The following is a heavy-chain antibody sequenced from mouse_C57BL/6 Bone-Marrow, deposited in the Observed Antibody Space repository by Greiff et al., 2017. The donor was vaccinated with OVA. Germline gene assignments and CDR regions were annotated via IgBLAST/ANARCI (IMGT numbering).Heavy chain of an antibody. D-gene: IGHD2-5*01. CDR2: ISSGSSTI. CDR1: GFTFSDYG. CDR3: AFYSNLYWYFDV. V-gene: IGHV5-17*01. J-gene: IGHJ1*03. Sequence: EVKLVESGGGLVKPGGSLKLSCAASGFTFSDYGMHWVRQAPEKGLEWVAYISSGSSTIYYADTVKGRFTISRDNAKNTLFLQMTSLRSEDTAMYYCAFYSNLYWYFDVWGTGTTVTVSS.